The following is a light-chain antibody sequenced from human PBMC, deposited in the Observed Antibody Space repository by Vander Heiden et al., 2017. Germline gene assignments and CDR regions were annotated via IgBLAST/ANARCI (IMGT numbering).Light chain of an antibody. Sequence: QSVLTQPPSVSAAPGQKVTISCSGSNSNIGNYFVSRYQHLPRTAPKLLIYDTYKRPSGIPDRFSASKSGTSATLDITGLQTGDEADYYCVAWDSSLSARLFGGGTKLTVL. CDR3: VAWDSSLSARL. J-gene: IGLJ3*02. CDR2: DTY. V-gene: IGLV1-51*01. CDR1: NSNIGNYF.